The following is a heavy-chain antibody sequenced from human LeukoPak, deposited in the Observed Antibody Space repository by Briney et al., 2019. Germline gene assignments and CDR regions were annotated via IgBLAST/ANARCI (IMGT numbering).Heavy chain of an antibody. D-gene: IGHD1-26*01. J-gene: IGHJ3*02. CDR1: GFTFRTYA. V-gene: IGHV3-23*01. Sequence: PGGSLRLSCVASGFTFRTYAMSWVRQAPGKGLEWVSGISGGATRTYYADSVRGRFTIFRDSSKNILYLQMNSLRAEDTAVYYCARGGSYLSAFDIWGQGTMVTVSS. CDR2: ISGGATRT. CDR3: ARGGSYLSAFDI.